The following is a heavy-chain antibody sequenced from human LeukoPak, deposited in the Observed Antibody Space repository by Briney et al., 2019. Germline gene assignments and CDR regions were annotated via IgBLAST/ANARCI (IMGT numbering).Heavy chain of an antibody. CDR2: ISGSGGST. CDR3: AKETYYDFWSGYLYYYYYMDV. V-gene: IGHV3-23*01. J-gene: IGHJ6*03. D-gene: IGHD3-3*01. CDR1: GFTFSSYG. Sequence: GGSLRLSCAASGFTFSSYGMSWVRQAPGKGLEWVSAISGSGGSTYYADSVKGRFTISRDNSKNTLYLQMNSLRAEDTAVYYCAKETYYDFWSGYLYYYYYMDVWGKGTTVTVSS.